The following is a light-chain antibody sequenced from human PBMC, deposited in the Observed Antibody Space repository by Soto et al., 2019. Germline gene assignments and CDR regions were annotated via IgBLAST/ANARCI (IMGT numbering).Light chain of an antibody. CDR2: DAS. Sequence: EIVLTQSPATLSLSPGERATLSCRASQSVSNNLAWYQQKPGQAPRLLIYDASNRATGIPARFSGSGSGTDFTLTISSLEPEDFAVYYCQPRDSWWTFGQGTKVEIK. CDR1: QSVSNN. CDR3: QPRDSWWT. V-gene: IGKV3-11*01. J-gene: IGKJ1*01.